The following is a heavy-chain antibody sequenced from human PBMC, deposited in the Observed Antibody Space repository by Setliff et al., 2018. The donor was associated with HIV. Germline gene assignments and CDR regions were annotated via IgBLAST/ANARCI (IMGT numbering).Heavy chain of an antibody. CDR3: AKDLSVRGSGFKGASAI. CDR2: ISGGFA. D-gene: IGHD6-19*01. Sequence: RLSCAASGFSLSNSDVNWVRQAPGKGLEWVSSISGGFAYFADSVKGRFRLTKDDSKEILYLEMDTLRADDSALYYCAKDLSVRGSGFKGASAIWGQGTKVTVSS. CDR1: GFSLSNSD. V-gene: IGHV3-23*01. J-gene: IGHJ3*02.